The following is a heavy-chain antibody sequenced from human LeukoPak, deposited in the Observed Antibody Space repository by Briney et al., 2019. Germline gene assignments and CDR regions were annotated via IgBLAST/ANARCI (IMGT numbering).Heavy chain of an antibody. J-gene: IGHJ3*02. CDR1: YE. D-gene: IGHD1-7*01. Sequence: YEMNWVRQAPGKGLEWVSAISGSGGSTYYADSVKGRFTISRDNSKNTLYLQMNSLRAEDTAVYYCAKRTTRGAFDIWGQGTMVTVSS. CDR2: ISGSGGST. CDR3: AKRTTRGAFDI. V-gene: IGHV3-23*01.